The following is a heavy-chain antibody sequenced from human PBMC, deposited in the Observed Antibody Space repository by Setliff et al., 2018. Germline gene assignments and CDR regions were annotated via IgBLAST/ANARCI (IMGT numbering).Heavy chain of an antibody. Sequence: SETLSLTCAVSGGSISTDPYFWTWIRQHPVKGLEWIGYISYSGRTSYNPSLYSRITVSLDNAKNSVFLDMNSLRVDDTATYYCARDRLTSARYWTSDYWGQGTLVTVSS. CDR3: ARDRLTSARYWTSDY. CDR2: ISYSGRT. V-gene: IGHV4-31*11. J-gene: IGHJ4*02. CDR1: GGSISTDPYF. D-gene: IGHD2-8*02.